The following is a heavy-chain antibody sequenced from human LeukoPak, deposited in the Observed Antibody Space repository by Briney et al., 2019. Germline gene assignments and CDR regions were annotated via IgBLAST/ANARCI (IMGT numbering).Heavy chain of an antibody. Sequence: ASVKVSCKVSGYTLTELSMHWVRQAPGKGLEWMGGFNPEDGETIYAQKFQGRVTMTEDTSTDTAYMELSSLRSEDTAVYYCATYSSRTYYYDSSGYSFDIWGQGTMVTVSS. D-gene: IGHD3-22*01. CDR3: ATYSSRTYYYDSSGYSFDI. CDR2: FNPEDGET. V-gene: IGHV1-24*01. J-gene: IGHJ3*02. CDR1: GYTLTELS.